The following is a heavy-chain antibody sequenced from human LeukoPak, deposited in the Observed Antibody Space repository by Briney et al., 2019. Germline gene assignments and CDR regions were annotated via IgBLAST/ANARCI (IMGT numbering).Heavy chain of an antibody. D-gene: IGHD6-13*01. Sequence: GGSLRLSCAASGYTFSSYAMSWVRQAPGKGLEWVSAISGSGGSTYYADSVKGRFTISRDNSKNTLYLQMNSLRAEDTAVYYCARAGAYSSSWFDYWGQGTLVTVSS. CDR3: ARAGAYSSSWFDY. CDR2: ISGSGGST. J-gene: IGHJ4*02. V-gene: IGHV3-23*01. CDR1: GYTFSSYA.